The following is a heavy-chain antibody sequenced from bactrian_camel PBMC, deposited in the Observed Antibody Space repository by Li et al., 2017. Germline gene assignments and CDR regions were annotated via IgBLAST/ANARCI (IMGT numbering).Heavy chain of an antibody. CDR3: AADRKWGCRTGGITTVQAGKYDY. Sequence: VQLVESGGDLVQAGDSLTLSCSYSGYTLSSYCMAWFRQAPGKEREGIANIWDGGNPNYADSVKGRFTISKDNAKNTLYLQMESLRPEDTAKYYCAADRKWGCRTGGITTVQAGKYDYWGQGTQVTVS. V-gene: IGHV3S67*01. D-gene: IGHD3*01. J-gene: IGHJ4*01. CDR1: GYTLSSYC. CDR2: IWDGGNP.